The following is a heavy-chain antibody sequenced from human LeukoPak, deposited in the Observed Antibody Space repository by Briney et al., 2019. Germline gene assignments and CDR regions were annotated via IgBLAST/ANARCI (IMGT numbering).Heavy chain of an antibody. V-gene: IGHV3-30-3*01. CDR2: ISYDGSTK. CDR1: GFTFSSYA. D-gene: IGHD1-26*01. CDR3: AREWELVY. J-gene: IGHJ4*02. Sequence: GGSLRLSCAASGFTFSSYAMYWVRQAPGKGLEWVAVISYDGSTKYYADSVKGRFTISRDNSKNMLYLQMNSLRAEDTAVYYCAREWELVYWGQGTLVTVSS.